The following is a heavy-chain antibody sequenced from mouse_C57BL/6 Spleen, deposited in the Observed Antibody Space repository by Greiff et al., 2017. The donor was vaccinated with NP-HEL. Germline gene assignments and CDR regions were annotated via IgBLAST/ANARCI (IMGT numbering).Heavy chain of an antibody. CDR1: GYTFTSYS. CDR3: ASSDYDWFAY. D-gene: IGHD2-4*01. CDR2: INPSSGYT. V-gene: IGHV1-4*01. Sequence: QVQLQQSGAELVRPGASVKMSCKASGYTFTSYSMHWVKQRPGQGLEWIGYINPSSGYTKYNQKFKDKATLTADKSSSTAYMQLSSLTSEDSAVYYCASSDYDWFAYWGQGTMLTVSA. J-gene: IGHJ3*01.